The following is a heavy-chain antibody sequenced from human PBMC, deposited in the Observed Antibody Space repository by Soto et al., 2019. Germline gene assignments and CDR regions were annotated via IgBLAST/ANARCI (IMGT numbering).Heavy chain of an antibody. Sequence: GESLKISCKGSGYTFTNYWIGWVRQMPGKGLEWMGSIYPGDSDTKYNPSFQGQVTISADKSTTTTYLRWTSLKASDTAIYYCAASIFYYGMDVWGQGTTVTVSS. J-gene: IGHJ6*02. V-gene: IGHV5-51*01. CDR2: IYPGDSDT. CDR3: AASIFYYGMDV. CDR1: GYTFTNYW.